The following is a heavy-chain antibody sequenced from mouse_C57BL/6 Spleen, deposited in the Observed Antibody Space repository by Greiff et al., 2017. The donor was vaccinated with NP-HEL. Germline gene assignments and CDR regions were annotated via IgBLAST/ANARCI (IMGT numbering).Heavy chain of an antibody. D-gene: IGHD1-1*01. CDR2: IYPGSGST. J-gene: IGHJ2*01. Sequence: QVHVKQPGAELVKPGASVKMSCEASGYTFTSYWITWVKQRPGQGLEWIGDIYPGSGSTNYNEKFKSKATLTVDTSSSTAYMQLSSLTSEDSAVYYCARAGDGSSLFDYWGQGTTLTVSS. CDR1: GYTFTSYW. V-gene: IGHV1-55*01. CDR3: ARAGDGSSLFDY.